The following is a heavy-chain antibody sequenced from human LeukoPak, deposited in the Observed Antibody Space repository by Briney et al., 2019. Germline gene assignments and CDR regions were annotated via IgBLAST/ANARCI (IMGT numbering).Heavy chain of an antibody. Sequence: GGSLRLSCAASGFTFSSYSMNWVRQAPGEGLEWVSSISSSSSYIYYADSLKGRFTISRDNAKNSLYLQMNSLRAEDTAVYYCARGTPTTRDFDSWGQGTLVTVSS. V-gene: IGHV3-21*06. CDR1: GFTFSSYS. D-gene: IGHD4-11*01. CDR2: ISSSSSYI. CDR3: ARGTPTTRDFDS. J-gene: IGHJ4*02.